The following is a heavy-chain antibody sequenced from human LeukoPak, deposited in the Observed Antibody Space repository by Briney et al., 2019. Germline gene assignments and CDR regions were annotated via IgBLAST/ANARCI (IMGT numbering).Heavy chain of an antibody. CDR3: AKGRPNYHERNGHYYRRNGDS. CDR1: GFTFSSYA. Sequence: GGSLRLSCAASGFTFSSYAMSWVRQAPGKGLEWVSSISSSGDSTFYADSVKDRFTISRDNSKNTLYLQMSRLRADDTAVYYCAKGRPNYHERNGHYYRRNGDSWGRGTLVTVSS. CDR2: ISSSGDST. J-gene: IGHJ5*01. D-gene: IGHD3-22*01. V-gene: IGHV3-23*01.